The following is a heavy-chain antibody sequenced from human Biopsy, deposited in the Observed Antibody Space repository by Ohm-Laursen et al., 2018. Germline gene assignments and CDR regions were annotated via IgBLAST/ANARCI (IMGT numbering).Heavy chain of an antibody. CDR1: GFAFNLYE. J-gene: IGHJ3*01. CDR3: ARLNSGTYDASDL. D-gene: IGHD1-26*01. CDR2: IYGGGSPV. Sequence: GSLRLSCSPSGFAFNLYEMNWVRQAPGKGMEWISYIYGGGSPVSYADSVKGRFTISRDNAQNSLYLHMNSLRAEDTAVYYCARLNSGTYDASDLWGQGTMVIVSS. V-gene: IGHV3-48*03.